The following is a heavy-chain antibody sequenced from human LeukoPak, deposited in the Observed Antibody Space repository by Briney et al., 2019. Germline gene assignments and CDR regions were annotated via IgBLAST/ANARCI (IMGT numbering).Heavy chain of an antibody. CDR2: IRQDGSEK. D-gene: IGHD3-10*01. V-gene: IGHV3-7*01. J-gene: IGHJ4*02. CDR3: VRESRSGTSY. Sequence: GGPLRLSCPVSGFTFSNYWMSWVRQAPGKGLEWVANIRQDGSEKQYVDSVQGRFTISRDNAKNSLYLQMNSLRAEDMAVFFCVRESRSGTSYWGQGTLVTVSS. CDR1: GFTFSNYW.